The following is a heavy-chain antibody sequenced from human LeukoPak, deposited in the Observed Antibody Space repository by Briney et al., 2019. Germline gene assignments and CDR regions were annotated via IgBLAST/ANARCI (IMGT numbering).Heavy chain of an antibody. CDR1: GDSINSLDL. J-gene: IGHJ5*02. V-gene: IGHV4-30-4*01. CDR3: ARDTPTYDFWSGYYGP. Sequence: SGTLSLTCTVSGDSINSLDLWSWIRQPPGKGLEWIGYIYYSGSTYYNPSLKSRVTISVDTSKNQFSLKLSSVTAADTAVYYCARDTPTYDFWSGYYGPWGQGTLVTVSS. D-gene: IGHD3-3*01. CDR2: IYYSGST.